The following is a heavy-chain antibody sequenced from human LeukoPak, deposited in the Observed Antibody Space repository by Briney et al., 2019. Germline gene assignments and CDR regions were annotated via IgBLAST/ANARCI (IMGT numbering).Heavy chain of an antibody. J-gene: IGHJ4*02. Sequence: KPSETLSLTCTVSGGSISSSSYYWGWIRQPPGKGLEWVSCISSSSSYIYYADSVKGRFTISRDNAKNSLYLEMNSLRAEDTAVYYCARDSFHPNFYFDYWGQGTLVTVSS. V-gene: IGHV3-21*01. CDR2: ISSSSSYI. D-gene: IGHD2-8*01. CDR1: GGSISSSS. CDR3: ARDSFHPNFYFDY.